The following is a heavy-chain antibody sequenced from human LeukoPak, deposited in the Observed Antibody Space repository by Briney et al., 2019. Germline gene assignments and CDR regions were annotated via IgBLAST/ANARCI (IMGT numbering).Heavy chain of an antibody. V-gene: IGHV3-30*04. CDR1: GFTFSSYA. J-gene: IGHJ3*02. Sequence: GGSLRLSCAASGFTFSSYAMHWVRQAPGKGLEWVAVISYDGSNKYYADSVKGRFTISRDNSKNTLYLQMNSLRAEDTAVYYCARAQQLVRGAFDIWAKGQWSPSLQ. CDR2: ISYDGSNK. CDR3: ARAQQLVRGAFDI. D-gene: IGHD6-13*01.